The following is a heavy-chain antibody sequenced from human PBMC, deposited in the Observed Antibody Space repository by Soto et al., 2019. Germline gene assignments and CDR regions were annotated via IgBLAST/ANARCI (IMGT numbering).Heavy chain of an antibody. V-gene: IGHV4-34*01. Sequence: SETLSLTCAVYGGSFSGYYWSWIRQPPGKGLEWIGEINHSGSTNYNPSLKSRVTISVDTSKNQFSLKLSSVTAADTAVYYCAKYRTYSSSWFGILYGMDVWGQGTTVTVSS. CDR2: INHSGST. D-gene: IGHD6-13*01. CDR1: GGSFSGYY. J-gene: IGHJ6*02. CDR3: AKYRTYSSSWFGILYGMDV.